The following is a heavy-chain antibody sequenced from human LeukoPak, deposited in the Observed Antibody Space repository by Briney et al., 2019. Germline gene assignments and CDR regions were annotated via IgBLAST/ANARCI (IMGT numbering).Heavy chain of an antibody. CDR2: MKVDGSDI. D-gene: IGHD3-3*01. Sequence: GGSLRLSCAASGFTFTNDFMTWVRQAPGKGLEWVANMKVDGSDIHYVDSVKGRFTISSDNARNSLYLQMNSLRVEDTAVYYCARVFRPSLTVFIIRGAFDIWGQGTMVTVSS. V-gene: IGHV3-7*01. J-gene: IGHJ3*02. CDR1: GFTFTNDF. CDR3: ARVFRPSLTVFIIRGAFDI.